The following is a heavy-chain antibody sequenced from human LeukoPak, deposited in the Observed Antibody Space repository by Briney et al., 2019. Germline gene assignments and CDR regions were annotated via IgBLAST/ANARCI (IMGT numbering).Heavy chain of an antibody. Sequence: PSETLSLTCTVSGGSISSYYWSWIRQPPGKGLEWIGYIYYSGSTNYNPSLKSRVTISVDTSKNQFSLKLSSVTAADTAVYYCASKGLVGALDYWGQGTLVTVSS. CDR3: ASKGLVGALDY. CDR1: GGSISSYY. D-gene: IGHD1-26*01. CDR2: IYYSGST. J-gene: IGHJ4*02. V-gene: IGHV4-59*01.